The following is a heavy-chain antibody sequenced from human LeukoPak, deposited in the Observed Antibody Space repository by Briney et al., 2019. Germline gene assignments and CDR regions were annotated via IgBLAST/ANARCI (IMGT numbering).Heavy chain of an antibody. CDR2: IYSGGST. D-gene: IGHD3-10*02. Sequence: GGSLRLSCAASGFTVSSNYMSWVRQAPGKGLEWVSIIYSGGSTYYADSVKGRFTISRDNAKNSLYLQMNSLRAEDTAVYYCAELGITMIGGVWGKGTTVTISS. CDR3: AELGITMIGGV. CDR1: GFTVSSNY. V-gene: IGHV3-53*01. J-gene: IGHJ6*04.